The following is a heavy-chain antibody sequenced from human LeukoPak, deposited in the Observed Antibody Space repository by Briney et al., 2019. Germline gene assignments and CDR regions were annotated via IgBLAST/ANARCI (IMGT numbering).Heavy chain of an antibody. D-gene: IGHD1-26*01. CDR2: ISSSSSYI. J-gene: IGHJ3*02. CDR3: ARDRKEGYYDAFDI. CDR1: GFTFSSYS. V-gene: IGHV3-21*01. Sequence: PGGSLRLSCAASGFTFSSYSMNWVRQAPGKGLEWVSSISSSSSYIYYADSVKGRFTISRDNAKDSLYLQMNSLRAGDTAVYYCARDRKEGYYDAFDIWGQGTMVTVSS.